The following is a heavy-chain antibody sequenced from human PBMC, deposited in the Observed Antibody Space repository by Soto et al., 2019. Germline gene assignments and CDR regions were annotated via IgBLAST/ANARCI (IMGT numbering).Heavy chain of an antibody. D-gene: IGHD2-21*01. CDR2: TYYRNKWYS. Sequence: SPTLSLPCVISGDSVSSNRAAWTWIRQSPSGSLEWMGRTYYRNKWYSDYAVSVKSRININADRSKNQFSLQLNSVTSDYTAVYYCVRANKHIEYFDYWGQGTLVTVSS. J-gene: IGHJ4*02. CDR1: GDSVSSNRAA. CDR3: VRANKHIEYFDY. V-gene: IGHV6-1*01.